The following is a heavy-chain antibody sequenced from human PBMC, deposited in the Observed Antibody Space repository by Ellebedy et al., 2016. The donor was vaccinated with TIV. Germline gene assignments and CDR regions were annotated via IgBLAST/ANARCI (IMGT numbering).Heavy chain of an antibody. J-gene: IGHJ3*02. CDR2: IKQDGSEK. CDR3: ARAFWTDYYDSSGYLLGAFDI. V-gene: IGHV3-7*01. D-gene: IGHD3-22*01. CDR1: GFTFSSYW. Sequence: GESLKISXAASGFTFSSYWMSWVRQAPGKGLEWVANIKQDGSEKYYVDSVKGRFTISRDNAKNSLYLQMNSLRAEDTAVYYCARAFWTDYYDSSGYLLGAFDIWGQGTMVTVSS.